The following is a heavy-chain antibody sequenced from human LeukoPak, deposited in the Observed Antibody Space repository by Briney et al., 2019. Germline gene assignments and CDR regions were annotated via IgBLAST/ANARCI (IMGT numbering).Heavy chain of an antibody. V-gene: IGHV3-30*02. Sequence: GGSLRLSCAASGFTFSSYSMNWVRQAPGKGLDWVTFIRYDGSHTYYADSVKGRFTISRDNSKNTLYLQMISLRADDTAVYYCAKTTKDSSGYLDYWGQGTLVTVSS. CDR1: GFTFSSYS. D-gene: IGHD3-22*01. J-gene: IGHJ4*02. CDR2: IRYDGSHT. CDR3: AKTTKDSSGYLDY.